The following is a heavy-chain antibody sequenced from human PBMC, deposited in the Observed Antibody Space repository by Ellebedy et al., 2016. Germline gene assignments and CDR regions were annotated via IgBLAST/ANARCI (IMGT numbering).Heavy chain of an antibody. CDR2: INHSGST. J-gene: IGHJ5*02. Sequence: SQTLSLTCAVYGGSFSGYYWSWIRQPPGKGLEWIGEINHSGSTYYNPSLKSRVTISVDTSKNQFSLKLSSVTAADTAVYYCARDTMVRGWGWFDPWGQGTLVTVSS. D-gene: IGHD3-10*01. V-gene: IGHV4-34*01. CDR3: ARDTMVRGWGWFDP. CDR1: GGSFSGYY.